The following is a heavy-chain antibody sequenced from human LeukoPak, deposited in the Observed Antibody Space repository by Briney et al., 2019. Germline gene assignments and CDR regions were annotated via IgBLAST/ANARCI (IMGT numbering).Heavy chain of an antibody. CDR3: VRSAVAGTLRKFDY. Sequence: ASVKVSCKASGYTFSSFGINWVRQAPGQGLEWMGRISAYNGKTSYAEKIQGRVTMTTDRSTSTAYMELRSLRSDDTAVYYCVRSAVAGTLRKFDYWGQGTLVTVSS. J-gene: IGHJ4*02. V-gene: IGHV1-18*01. D-gene: IGHD6-19*01. CDR2: ISAYNGKT. CDR1: GYTFSSFG.